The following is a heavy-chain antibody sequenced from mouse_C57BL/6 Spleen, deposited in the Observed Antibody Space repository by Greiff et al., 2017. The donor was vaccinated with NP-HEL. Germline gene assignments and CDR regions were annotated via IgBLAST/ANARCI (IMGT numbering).Heavy chain of an antibody. V-gene: IGHV1-55*01. CDR1: GYTFTSYW. CDR3: GREGYDRAWFAY. D-gene: IGHD2-3*01. Sequence: QVQLQQPGAELVKPGASVKLSCKASGYTFTSYWITWVKQRPGQGLEWIGDIYPGSGSTNYNEKFKSKATLTVDTSSSTAYMQLSSLTSEDSAVYDCGREGYDRAWFAYWGQGTMVTVS. CDR2: IYPGSGST. J-gene: IGHJ3*01.